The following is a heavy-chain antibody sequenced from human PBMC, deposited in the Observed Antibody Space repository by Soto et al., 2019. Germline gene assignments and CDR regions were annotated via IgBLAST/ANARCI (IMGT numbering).Heavy chain of an antibody. J-gene: IGHJ4*02. D-gene: IGHD1-1*01. CDR3: ARGRYGDY. CDR2: ISAHNGNT. V-gene: IGHV1-18*01. CDR1: GYGFTTYG. Sequence: QVHVVQSGAEVKKPGASVKFSCKGSGYGFTTYGITWVRQAPGQGLEWMAWISAHNGNTNYAQKLQGRVTVTRDTSTSTAYMELRSLRSDDTAVYYCARGRYGDYWGQGALVTVSS.